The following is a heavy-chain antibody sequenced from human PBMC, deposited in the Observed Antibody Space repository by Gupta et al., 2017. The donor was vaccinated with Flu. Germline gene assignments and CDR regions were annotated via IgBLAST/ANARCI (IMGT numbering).Heavy chain of an antibody. Sequence: EVQLVESGGGLIQPGGSLRLSCAASGFSVSDYYIDWVRQAPGKGLEWVGRTRDKTKSFSTDYAASVRGRFSISRDNSKNMVYLQMDSLQIDDAAVYYWARTLVYNDMHVWGQGTTVTVSS. CDR1: GFSVSDYY. D-gene: IGHD3-10*01. CDR3: ARTLVYNDMHV. V-gene: IGHV3-72*01. CDR2: TRDKTKSFST. J-gene: IGHJ6*02.